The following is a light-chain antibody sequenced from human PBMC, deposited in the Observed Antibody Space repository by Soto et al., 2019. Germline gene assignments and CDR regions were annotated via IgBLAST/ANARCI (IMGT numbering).Light chain of an antibody. V-gene: IGKV3-20*01. CDR3: QRYYDSLWT. Sequence: EIVLTQSPGNLSLSPGERATLSCRASQSVNSTSLAWYQQKPGQAPRLLIHGGSSRATGIPDRFSGSGSGTDFTLTISRLEPEGFAVYFCQRYYDSLWTFGQGTKVEIK. CDR1: QSVNSTS. J-gene: IGKJ1*01. CDR2: GGS.